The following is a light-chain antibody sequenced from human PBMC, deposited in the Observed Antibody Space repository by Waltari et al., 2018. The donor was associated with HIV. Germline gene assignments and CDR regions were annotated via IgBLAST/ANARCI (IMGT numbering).Light chain of an antibody. CDR2: DDN. Sequence: SYVLTQPTSVSVAPGQTARITCGGNNIGSKSVHWYQQKPGQAPVLVVYDDNDRPSGIAGRFFGSSSGNTATLTITRVEAGDEADYYCQVWDSGSDHPDVVFGGGTKLTVL. J-gene: IGLJ2*01. CDR3: QVWDSGSDHPDVV. CDR1: NIGSKS. V-gene: IGLV3-21*02.